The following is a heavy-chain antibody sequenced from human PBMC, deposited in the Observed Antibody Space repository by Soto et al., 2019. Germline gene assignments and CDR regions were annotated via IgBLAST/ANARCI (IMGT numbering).Heavy chain of an antibody. V-gene: IGHV3-30*18. CDR3: AKAAATYYCSGGYCYNYYFDS. CDR1: GFTFSNYD. CDR2: ISYDGSNK. Sequence: QVQLVESGGGVIQPGRSLRLSCAASGFTFSNYDMHWVRQAPGKGLEWVAVISYDGSNKYYADSVRGLFTISRDNSKNTLYLQMNSLRADDTAVYYCAKAAATYYCSGGYCYNYYFDSWGQGTLVTVSS. D-gene: IGHD2-15*01. J-gene: IGHJ4*02.